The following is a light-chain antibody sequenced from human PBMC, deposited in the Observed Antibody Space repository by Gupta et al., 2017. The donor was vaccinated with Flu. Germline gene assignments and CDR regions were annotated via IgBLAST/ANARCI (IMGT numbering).Light chain of an antibody. CDR1: TGTVTSNNY. Sequence: QTVVTQEPSLTVSPGGTVTLTCASSTGTVTSNNYPNWFQKKPGQAPRALIYSTNKRHSWTPARFSGSLLGDRAALTLSDVQPEDEAEYYCLLYFGDAQLGVFGGGTKMTDL. CDR2: STN. V-gene: IGLV7-43*01. J-gene: IGLJ3*02. CDR3: LLYFGDAQLGV.